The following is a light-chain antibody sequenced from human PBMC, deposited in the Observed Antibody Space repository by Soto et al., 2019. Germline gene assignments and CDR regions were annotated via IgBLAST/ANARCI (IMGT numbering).Light chain of an antibody. J-gene: IGKJ4*01. Sequence: DIQMTQIPSSLSASVGDRVTITCRASPDISNFLAWFQQKPGKAPKSLIYAASILQSGVPSQFSGSGYGTDFTLTISSLQPEDFAIYYCQQYNAYPHTFGGGTKVEIK. CDR1: PDISNF. CDR2: AAS. V-gene: IGKV1-16*02. CDR3: QQYNAYPHT.